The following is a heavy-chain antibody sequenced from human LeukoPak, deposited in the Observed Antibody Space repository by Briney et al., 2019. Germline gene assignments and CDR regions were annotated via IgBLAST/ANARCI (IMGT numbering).Heavy chain of an antibody. CDR2: ISTYNGDT. J-gene: IGHJ4*02. CDR3: LRDAQRPRLTPDY. V-gene: IGHV1-18*01. Sequence: GSVKVSCKASGYTFNNSGISWVRQAPGQGLEWMGWISTYNGDTSYVQNLQGRVTMTTDTSTSTAYMELMSLRSDDTAVYYCLRDAQRPRLTPDYWGQGTLVTVSS. D-gene: IGHD6-25*01. CDR1: GYTFNNSG.